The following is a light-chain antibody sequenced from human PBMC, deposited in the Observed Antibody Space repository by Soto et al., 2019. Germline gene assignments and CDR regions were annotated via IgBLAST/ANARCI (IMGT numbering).Light chain of an antibody. CDR1: QSVSTY. CDR2: DAS. CDR3: QHRSNWPLT. V-gene: IGKV3-11*01. Sequence: EIVLTQSPATLSLSPGERATLSCRASQSVSTYLAWYQQKPGQAPRLLIYDASNRATGIPARFSGSGSGTDFTLTISSLEPEDFAIYYCQHRSNWPLTFGGGTKVEIK. J-gene: IGKJ4*01.